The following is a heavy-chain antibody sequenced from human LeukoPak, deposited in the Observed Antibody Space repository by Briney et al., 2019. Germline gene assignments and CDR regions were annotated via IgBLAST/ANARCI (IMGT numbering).Heavy chain of an antibody. D-gene: IGHD2-2*01. Sequence: GGSLRLSCAASGFTFSSFVMSWVRQAPGMGPEWVSAISGSGDSTYYADSVKGRFTISRDNSKNTLHLQMNSLRAEDTAVYYCARDPRCSSMSCYRSSFYGMDVWGQGTTVTVSS. CDR3: ARDPRCSSMSCYRSSFYGMDV. V-gene: IGHV3-23*01. CDR1: GFTFSSFV. CDR2: ISGSGDST. J-gene: IGHJ6*02.